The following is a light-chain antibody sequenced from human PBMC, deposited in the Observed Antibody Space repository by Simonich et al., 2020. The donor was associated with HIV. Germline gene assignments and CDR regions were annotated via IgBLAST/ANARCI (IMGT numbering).Light chain of an antibody. CDR3: NSRDTSGDHRGVV. CDR1: SLRSYY. V-gene: IGLV3-19*01. J-gene: IGLJ2*01. CDR2: GKN. Sequence: SSELTQDPAVSVALGQTVRITCQGDSLRSYYASWYQQKPGQAPVLVIYGKNNRTSGIQDRFSGSSSGNTASLTITGAQAEDEADYYCNSRDTSGDHRGVVFGGGTKVSVL.